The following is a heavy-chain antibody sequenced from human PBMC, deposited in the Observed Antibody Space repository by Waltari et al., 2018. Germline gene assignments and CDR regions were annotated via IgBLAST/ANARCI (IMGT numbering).Heavy chain of an antibody. D-gene: IGHD1-26*01. CDR2: ISYDGSNK. CDR3: AQSVGAADNIDY. Sequence: QVQLVESGGGVVQPGRFLRLSCAASGFTFSSYAMHWVRQAPGKGLEWVAVISYDGSNKYYADSVKGRFTISRDNSKNTLYLQMNSLRAEDTAVYYCAQSVGAADNIDYWGQGTLVTVSS. CDR1: GFTFSSYA. J-gene: IGHJ4*02. V-gene: IGHV3-30-3*01.